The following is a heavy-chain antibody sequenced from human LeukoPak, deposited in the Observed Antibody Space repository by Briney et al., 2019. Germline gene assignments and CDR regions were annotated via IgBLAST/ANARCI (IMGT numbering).Heavy chain of an antibody. Sequence: GASVKVSCKASGYTFTSYDINWVRQATGQGLEWMGWINPNSGGTNYAQKFQGRVTMTRDTSISTAYMELSRLRSDDTAVYYCARDGDRGQFDYWGQGTLVTVSS. CDR1: GYTFTSYD. CDR2: INPNSGGT. J-gene: IGHJ4*02. CDR3: ARDGDRGQFDY. D-gene: IGHD3-10*01. V-gene: IGHV1-2*02.